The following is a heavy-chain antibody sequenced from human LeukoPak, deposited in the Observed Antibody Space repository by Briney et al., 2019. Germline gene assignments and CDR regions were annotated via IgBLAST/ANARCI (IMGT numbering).Heavy chain of an antibody. CDR1: GGSISSSSYY. D-gene: IGHD2-2*01. Sequence: SETLSLTCTVSGGSISSSSYYWGWIRQPPGKGLEWIGSIYYSGSTYYNPSLKSRVTVSVDTSKNQFSLKLSSVTAADTAVYYCAIRDIVVVPAAIHFAFDIWGQGTMVTVSS. CDR3: AIRDIVVVPAAIHFAFDI. V-gene: IGHV4-39*07. J-gene: IGHJ3*02. CDR2: IYYSGST.